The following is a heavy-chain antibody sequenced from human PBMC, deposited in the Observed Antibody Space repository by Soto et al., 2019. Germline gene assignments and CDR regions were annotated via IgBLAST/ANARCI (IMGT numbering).Heavy chain of an antibody. CDR3: ARDKGRSPLDY. D-gene: IGHD2-15*01. CDR2: ISSSSSTI. CDR1: GFTFSSYS. Sequence: GGSLRLSCAASGFTFSSYSMNWVRQAPGKGLEWVSYISSSSSTIYYADSVKGRFTISRDNAKNSLYLQMNSLRAEDTAVYYCARDKGRSPLDYWGQGTLVTVTS. V-gene: IGHV3-48*01. J-gene: IGHJ4*02.